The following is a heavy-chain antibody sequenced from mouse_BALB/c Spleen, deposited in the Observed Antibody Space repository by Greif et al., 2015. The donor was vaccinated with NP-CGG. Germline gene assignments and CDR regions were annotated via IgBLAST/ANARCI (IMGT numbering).Heavy chain of an antibody. D-gene: IGHD1-1*01. CDR3: AKINYYGSRGAMDY. CDR1: GFSLTSYG. V-gene: IGHV2-5*01. CDR2: IWRGGST. J-gene: IGHJ4*01. Sequence: VNLVESGPGLVQPSQSLSITCTVSGFSLTSYGVHWVRQSPGKGLEWLGVIWRGGSTDYNAAFMSRLSITKDNSKSQAFFKMNSLQADDTAIYYCAKINYYGSRGAMDYWGQGTSVTVSS.